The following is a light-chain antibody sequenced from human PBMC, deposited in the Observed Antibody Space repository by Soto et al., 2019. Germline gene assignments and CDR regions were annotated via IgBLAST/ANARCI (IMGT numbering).Light chain of an antibody. CDR2: EAS. J-gene: IGLJ1*01. CDR3: CSYAGLNTYV. Sequence: QSALTQPASVSGSPGQSITISCTGTSSDVGSYNLVSWYQQHAGKAPKLMIFEASKRPSGVSNRFSSSKSGNTASLTISGLKAEDEADYYCCSYAGLNTYVFGTGTKLTVL. CDR1: SSDVGSYNL. V-gene: IGLV2-23*01.